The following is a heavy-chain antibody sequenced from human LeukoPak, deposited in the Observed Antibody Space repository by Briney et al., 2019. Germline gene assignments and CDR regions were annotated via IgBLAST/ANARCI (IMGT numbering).Heavy chain of an antibody. V-gene: IGHV1-3*01. D-gene: IGHD6-13*01. Sequence: ASVKVPCKASGYTFTSYAMHWVRQAPGQRLEWMGWSNAGNGNTKYSQKLQGRVTMTTDTSTSTAYMELRSLRSDDTAVYNCARVRGSSSRYLVGAFDIWDQGTMVTVSS. CDR2: SNAGNGNT. J-gene: IGHJ3*02. CDR1: GYTFTSYA. CDR3: ARVRGSSSRYLVGAFDI.